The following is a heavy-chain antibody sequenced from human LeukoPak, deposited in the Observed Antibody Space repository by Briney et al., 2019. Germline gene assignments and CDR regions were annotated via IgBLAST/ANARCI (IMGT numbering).Heavy chain of an antibody. J-gene: IGHJ4*02. CDR1: GFTFITYS. D-gene: IGHD6-19*01. V-gene: IGHV3-23*01. CDR2: ITGSGAFT. CDR3: AKRSAESSGYFDY. Sequence: GGSLRLSCAASGFTFITYSMTWVRQAPGRGLEWVSAITGSGAFTDYADSVKGRFTISRDNPKNTLYLQMNSLRAEDTAVYYCAKRSAESSGYFDYWGQGTLVTVSS.